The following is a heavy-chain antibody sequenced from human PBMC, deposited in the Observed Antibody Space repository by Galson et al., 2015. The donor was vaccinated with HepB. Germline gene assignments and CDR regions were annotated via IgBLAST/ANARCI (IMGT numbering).Heavy chain of an antibody. CDR3: TMYYYDTSGLLKEFDH. CDR1: GFTFSNYG. Sequence: SLRLSCAASGFTFSNYGIYWVRQAPGKGLEWVALISYDGSNKFYADSVKGRFTISRDNSMNTLYLQMNSLRAEDTAVYYCTMYYYDTSGLLKEFDHWGQGTLVTVSS. D-gene: IGHD3-22*01. CDR2: ISYDGSNK. J-gene: IGHJ4*02. V-gene: IGHV3-30*03.